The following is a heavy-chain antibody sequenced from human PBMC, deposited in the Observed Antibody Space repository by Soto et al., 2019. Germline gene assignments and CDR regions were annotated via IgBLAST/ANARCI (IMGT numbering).Heavy chain of an antibody. CDR3: ARVELVVVVAATGGGAFDI. CDR1: GYTFTSYY. D-gene: IGHD2-15*01. J-gene: IGHJ3*02. Sequence: ASVKVSCTASGYTFTSYYMHWVRQAPGQGLEWMGIINPSGGSTSYAQKFQGRVTMTRDTSTSTVYMELSSLRSEDTAVYYCARVELVVVVAATGGGAFDIWGQGTMVTVSS. CDR2: INPSGGST. V-gene: IGHV1-46*03.